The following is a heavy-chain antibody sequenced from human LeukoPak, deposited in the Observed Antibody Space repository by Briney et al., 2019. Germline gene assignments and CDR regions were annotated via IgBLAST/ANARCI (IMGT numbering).Heavy chain of an antibody. J-gene: IGHJ5*02. D-gene: IGHD4-11*01. Sequence: GGSLRLSCAASGFTFSSYWMSWVRLAPGKGLEWVANIKGDGSEKWYVDSVKGRFTISRDNAQNPAHLQMNSLRAEDTAVYYCARDEYRSRWLHPWGQGTLVTVTS. CDR1: GFTFSSYW. CDR3: ARDEYRSRWLHP. CDR2: IKGDGSEK. V-gene: IGHV3-7*01.